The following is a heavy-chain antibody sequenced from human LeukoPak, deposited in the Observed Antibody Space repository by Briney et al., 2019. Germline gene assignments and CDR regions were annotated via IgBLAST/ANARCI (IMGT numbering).Heavy chain of an antibody. J-gene: IGHJ4*02. CDR2: IRYDGSNK. CDR3: AKDLEASGYDWDRGAYYFDY. V-gene: IGHV3-30*02. D-gene: IGHD5-12*01. CDR1: GFTFSSYG. Sequence: GGSLRLSCAASGFTFSSYGMHWVRQAPGKGLEWVAFIRYDGSNKYYADSVKGRFTISRDNSKNTLYLQMNSLRAEDTAVYYCAKDLEASGYDWDRGAYYFDYWGQGTLVTVSS.